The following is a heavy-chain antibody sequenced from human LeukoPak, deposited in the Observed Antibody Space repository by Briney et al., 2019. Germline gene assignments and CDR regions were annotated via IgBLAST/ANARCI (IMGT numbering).Heavy chain of an antibody. J-gene: IGHJ3*02. CDR2: INPSSGGT. Sequence: ASVKVSCKASGYTFTGYYMHWVRQAPGQGLEWMGWINPSSGGTNYAQKFQGRVTMTRDTSISTAYMELSRLRSDVTTVYYCARLTYYDFWSGDNYAFDIWGQGTMVTVSS. D-gene: IGHD3-3*01. CDR1: GYTFTGYY. V-gene: IGHV1-2*02. CDR3: ARLTYYDFWSGDNYAFDI.